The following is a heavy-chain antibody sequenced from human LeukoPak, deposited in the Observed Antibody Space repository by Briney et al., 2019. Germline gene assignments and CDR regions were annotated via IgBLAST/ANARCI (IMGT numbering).Heavy chain of an antibody. CDR2: INHSGST. J-gene: IGHJ6*02. Sequence: PSETLSLIFAVYGGSFSGYYWSWIRQPPGKGPEWNGEINHSGSTNYNPSLKSRVTISVATSKNQFPLKLSSVTAADTAVYYCARSPRRLGYCSGGSCYYYYGMDVWGQGTTVTVSS. CDR1: GGSFSGYY. V-gene: IGHV4-34*01. CDR3: ARSPRRLGYCSGGSCYYYYGMDV. D-gene: IGHD2-15*01.